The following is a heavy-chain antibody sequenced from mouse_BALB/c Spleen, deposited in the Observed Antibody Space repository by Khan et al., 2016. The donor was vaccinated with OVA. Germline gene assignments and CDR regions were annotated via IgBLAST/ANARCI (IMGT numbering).Heavy chain of an antibody. V-gene: IGHV1-5*01. CDR1: GYNFTSYW. CDR3: TRAGYGAVAF. Sequence: VQLKESGTVLARPGASVKMSCKASGYNFTSYWMHWVKQRPGQGLEWIGGIFPGNSDTTHNQKFKGKAKLTAVTSASTAYMELSSLTNEDSTDYYCTRAGYGAVAFWGQGTLVTVSA. J-gene: IGHJ3*01. CDR2: IFPGNSDT. D-gene: IGHD3-3*01.